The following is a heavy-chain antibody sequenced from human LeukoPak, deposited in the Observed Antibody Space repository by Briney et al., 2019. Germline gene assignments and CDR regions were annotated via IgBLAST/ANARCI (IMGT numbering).Heavy chain of an antibody. CDR2: IKEDGSEK. CDR1: GFTFNSYW. J-gene: IGHJ4*02. V-gene: IGHV3-7*01. CDR3: ARGRDPAY. Sequence: GGSLRLSCAASGFTFNSYWMNWVRQAPGKGLEWVANIKEDGSEKYYVDSVKGRFIISRDSAKNSLYLQMNSLRAEDTAVYYCARGRDPAYWGQGTLVTVSS.